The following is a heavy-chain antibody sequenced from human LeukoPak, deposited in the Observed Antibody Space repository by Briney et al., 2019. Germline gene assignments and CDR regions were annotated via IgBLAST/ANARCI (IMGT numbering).Heavy chain of an antibody. CDR3: AKDRDEWELPLDA. J-gene: IGHJ6*04. Sequence: PGGSLRLSCAASGFTFSSYGMHWVRQAPGKGLEWVAFIRYDGSNKYYADSVKGRFTISRDNSKNTLYLQMNSLRAEDTAVYYCAKDRDEWELPLDAWGKGTTVTVSS. V-gene: IGHV3-30*02. CDR2: IRYDGSNK. CDR1: GFTFSSYG. D-gene: IGHD1-26*01.